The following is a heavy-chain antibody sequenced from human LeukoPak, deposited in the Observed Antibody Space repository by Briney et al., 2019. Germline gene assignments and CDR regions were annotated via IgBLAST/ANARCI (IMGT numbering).Heavy chain of an antibody. CDR3: AKAQGAYYFDY. CDR2: IKSKTDGGTT. Sequence: PGGSLRLSCAASGFTFSNAWMSWVRQAPGQGLEWVGRIKSKTDGGTTDYAAPVKGRFTMSRDVSKNTLYLQMISPRAEDTAVYYCAKAQGAYYFDYWGQGTLVTVSS. J-gene: IGHJ4*02. CDR1: GFTFSNAW. V-gene: IGHV3-15*01. D-gene: IGHD1-26*01.